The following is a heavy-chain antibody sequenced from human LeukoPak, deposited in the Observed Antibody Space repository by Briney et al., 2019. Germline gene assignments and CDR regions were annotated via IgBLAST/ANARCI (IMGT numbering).Heavy chain of an antibody. CDR2: IYTSGST. V-gene: IGHV4-61*02. D-gene: IGHD5-24*01. CDR1: GGSISSGSHY. CDR3: ARGLWATINY. J-gene: IGHJ4*02. Sequence: SSETLSLTCTVSGGSISSGSHYWSWIRQPAGKGLEWIGRIYTSGSTNYNPSLKSRVTISVDTSKNPFSLTLSSVTAADTAVYYCARGLWATINYWGQGTLVTVSS.